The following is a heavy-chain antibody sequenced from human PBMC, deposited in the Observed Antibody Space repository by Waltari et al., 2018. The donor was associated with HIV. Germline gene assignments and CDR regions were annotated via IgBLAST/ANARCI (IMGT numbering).Heavy chain of an antibody. Sequence: QVQLQESGPGLVKPSETLSLPCPVPGGSISSYYWSWIRQPPGKGLEWIGYIYYSGSTNYNPSLKSRVTISVDTSKNQFSLKLSSVTAADTAVYYCASSLSVAGAPFDYWGQGTLVTVSS. J-gene: IGHJ4*02. V-gene: IGHV4-59*01. CDR2: IYYSGST. CDR3: ASSLSVAGAPFDY. D-gene: IGHD6-19*01. CDR1: GGSISSYY.